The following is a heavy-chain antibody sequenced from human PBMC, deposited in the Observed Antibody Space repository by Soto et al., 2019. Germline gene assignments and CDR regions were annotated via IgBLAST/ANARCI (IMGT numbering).Heavy chain of an antibody. CDR2: INHSGST. V-gene: IGHV4-34*01. CDR3: ARDSSGCYYFDY. J-gene: IGHJ4*02. D-gene: IGHD3-22*01. CDR1: GGSFSGYY. Sequence: SETLSLTCAVYGGSFSGYYWSWIRQPPGKGLEWIGEINHSGSTNYNPSLKSRVTISVDTSKNQFSLKLSSVTAADTAVYYCARDSSGCYYFDYWGQGTLVTVSS.